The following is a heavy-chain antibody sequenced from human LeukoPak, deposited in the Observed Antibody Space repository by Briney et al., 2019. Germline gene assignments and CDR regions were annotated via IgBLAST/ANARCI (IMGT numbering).Heavy chain of an antibody. Sequence: SETLSLTCSVSDGSISSFCWSWIRQPAGKGLEWIGRIHTSGSTDYNPSLKSRVTMSVDTSKNQFSLKLSSVTAADTAVYYCARGALYCSGGSCYFYWGQGTLVTVSS. D-gene: IGHD2-15*01. CDR2: IHTSGST. V-gene: IGHV4-4*07. CDR3: ARGALYCSGGSCYFY. CDR1: DGSISSFC. J-gene: IGHJ4*02.